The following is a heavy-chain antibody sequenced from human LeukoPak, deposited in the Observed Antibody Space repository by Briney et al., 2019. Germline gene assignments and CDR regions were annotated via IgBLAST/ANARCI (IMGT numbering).Heavy chain of an antibody. J-gene: IGHJ4*02. V-gene: IGHV3-23*01. CDR3: AKDGDSGPNFDY. D-gene: IGHD5-12*01. CDR2: ISGSGGST. CDR1: GFTFSSYA. Sequence: GGSLRLSCAASGFTFSSYAMSWVRQAPGKGLEWVSAISGSGGSTYYADSVKGRFTISRDNSKNTLYPQMNSLRAEDTAVYYCAKDGDSGPNFDYWGQGTLVTVSS.